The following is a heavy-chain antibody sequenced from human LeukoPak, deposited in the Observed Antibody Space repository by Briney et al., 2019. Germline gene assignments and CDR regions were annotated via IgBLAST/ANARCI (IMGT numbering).Heavy chain of an antibody. Sequence: SETLSLTCTVSGGSISSSSYYWGWIRQPPGKGLEWIGSIYYSGSTYYNPSLKSRVTISVDTSKNQFSLKLNSVTAADTAVYYCARVDLVGATEFDYWGQGTLVTVSS. V-gene: IGHV4-39*07. D-gene: IGHD1-26*01. CDR3: ARVDLVGATEFDY. CDR2: IYYSGST. J-gene: IGHJ4*02. CDR1: GGSISSSSYY.